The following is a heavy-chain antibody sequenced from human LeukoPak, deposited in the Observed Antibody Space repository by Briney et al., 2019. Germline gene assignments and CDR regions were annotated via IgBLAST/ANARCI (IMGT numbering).Heavy chain of an antibody. J-gene: IGHJ4*02. CDR1: GGSISSNY. D-gene: IGHD1-26*01. V-gene: IGHV4-59*08. CDR3: ARSYSVSYYAY. Sequence: PSETLPLNCTVSGGSISSNYWSWIRQPPGKGLEWIGYIYYSGTTSYNPSLKSRVTISEDTSKNQSSLKLSSVTAEDTAVYYCARSYSVSYYAYWGQGTLVTVSS. CDR2: IYYSGTT.